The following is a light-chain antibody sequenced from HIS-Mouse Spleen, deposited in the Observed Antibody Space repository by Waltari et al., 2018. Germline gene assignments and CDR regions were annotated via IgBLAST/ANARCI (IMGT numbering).Light chain of an antibody. CDR3: CSYAGSSTWV. CDR1: SRHVGRYNV. V-gene: IGLV2-23*01. J-gene: IGLJ3*02. Sequence: QSALTQPASVSGSPGQSLTIPCTGTSRHVGRYNVVSWYQQHPGKAPKLMIYEGSKRPSGVSNRFSGSKSGNTASLTISGLQAEDEADYYCCSYAGSSTWVFGGGTKLTVL. CDR2: EGS.